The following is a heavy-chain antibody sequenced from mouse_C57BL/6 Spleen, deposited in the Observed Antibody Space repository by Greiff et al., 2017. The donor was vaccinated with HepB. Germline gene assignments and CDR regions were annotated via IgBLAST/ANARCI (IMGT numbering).Heavy chain of an antibody. V-gene: IGHV6-3*01. CDR3: TFSDGYYFYAMDY. CDR1: GFTFSNYW. CDR2: IRLKSDNYAT. J-gene: IGHJ4*01. D-gene: IGHD2-3*01. Sequence: EVQGVESGGGLVQPGGSMKLSCVASGFTFSNYWMNWVRQSPEKGLEWVAQIRLKSDNYATHYAESVKGRFTISRDDSKSSVYLQMNNLRAEDTGIYYCTFSDGYYFYAMDYWGQGTSVTVSS.